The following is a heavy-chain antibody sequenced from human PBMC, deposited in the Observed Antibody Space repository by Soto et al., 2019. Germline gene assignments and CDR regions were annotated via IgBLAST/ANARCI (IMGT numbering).Heavy chain of an antibody. J-gene: IGHJ6*02. Sequence: PGGSLRLSCAASGFTFSSYAMSWVRQAPGKGLEWVSAISGSGGSTYYADSVKGRFTISRDNSKNTLYLQMNSLRAEDTAVYYCAKDGTTYYYDSSGYHEDYYYYGMDVWGQGTTVTVSS. CDR3: AKDGTTYYYDSSGYHEDYYYYGMDV. V-gene: IGHV3-23*01. CDR2: ISGSGGST. D-gene: IGHD3-22*01. CDR1: GFTFSSYA.